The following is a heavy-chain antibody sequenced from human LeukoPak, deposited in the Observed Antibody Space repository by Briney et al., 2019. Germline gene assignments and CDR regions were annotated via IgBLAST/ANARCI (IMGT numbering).Heavy chain of an antibody. V-gene: IGHV3-7*01. CDR1: GFTFSSYW. Sequence: GGSLRLSCAASGFTFSSYWMSWVRQAPGKGLEGVANIKQDGSEKYYVDSVKGRFTISRDNAKNSLYLQMNSLRAEDTAVYYCVGFWSGYPTHAFDIWGQGTMVTVSS. CDR3: VGFWSGYPTHAFDI. CDR2: IKQDGSEK. J-gene: IGHJ3*02. D-gene: IGHD3-3*01.